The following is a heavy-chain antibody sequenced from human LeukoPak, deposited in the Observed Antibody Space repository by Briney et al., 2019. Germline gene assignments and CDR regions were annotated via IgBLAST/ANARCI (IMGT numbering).Heavy chain of an antibody. J-gene: IGHJ6*02. D-gene: IGHD4-17*01. Sequence: GGSLRLSCAASGFTFTSYAMNWVRQAPGKGLEWVSSISSSSRDINYADSVKGRFTISRDNAWNSLYLQMNSLRAEDTAVYYCARAGYGGYVSYYGIDVWGQGTTVTVSS. V-gene: IGHV3-21*01. CDR3: ARAGYGGYVSYYGIDV. CDR2: ISSSSRDI. CDR1: GFTFTSYA.